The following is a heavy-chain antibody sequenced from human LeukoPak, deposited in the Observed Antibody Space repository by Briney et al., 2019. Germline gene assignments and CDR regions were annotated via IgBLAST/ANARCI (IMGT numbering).Heavy chain of an antibody. J-gene: IGHJ6*02. CDR1: GFTFSDYY. CDR2: ISSSSSYT. CDR3: ARDRSYYYGSGSYASSYYYGMDV. D-gene: IGHD3-10*01. Sequence: PGGSLRHSCAASGFTFSDYYMSWIRQAPGKGLEWVSYISSSSSYTNYADSVKGRFTISRDNAKNSLYLQMNSLRAEDTAVYYCARDRSYYYGSGSYASSYYYGMDVWGQGTTVTVSS. V-gene: IGHV3-11*05.